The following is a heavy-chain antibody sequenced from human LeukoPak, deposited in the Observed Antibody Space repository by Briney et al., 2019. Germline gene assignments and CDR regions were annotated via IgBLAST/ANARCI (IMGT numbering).Heavy chain of an antibody. CDR3: ARTRESTIFGVVIDAFDI. Sequence: SETLSLTCTVSGGSISSYYWSWVRQPPGKGLEWIGYIYYSESTNYNPSLKSRVTISVDTSKNQFSLKLSSVTAADTAVYYCARTRESTIFGVVIDAFDIWGQGTMVTVSS. CDR1: GGSISSYY. J-gene: IGHJ3*02. D-gene: IGHD3-3*01. CDR2: IYYSEST. V-gene: IGHV4-59*01.